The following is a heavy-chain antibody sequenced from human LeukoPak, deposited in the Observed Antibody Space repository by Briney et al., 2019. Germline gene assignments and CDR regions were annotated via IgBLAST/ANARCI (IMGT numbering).Heavy chain of an antibody. CDR3: ATPYPREYCSSTTCYFNY. CDR1: GYSFSSYW. J-gene: IGHJ4*02. Sequence: GESLKISCKGSGYSFSSYWIGWARHMPGKGLEWMGIIYPGDSDTRYSPSFQGQVTISADKSISTTYLQWSSLKASDTAMYYCATPYPREYCSSTTCYFNYWGQGTLVTVSS. V-gene: IGHV5-51*01. D-gene: IGHD2-2*01. CDR2: IYPGDSDT.